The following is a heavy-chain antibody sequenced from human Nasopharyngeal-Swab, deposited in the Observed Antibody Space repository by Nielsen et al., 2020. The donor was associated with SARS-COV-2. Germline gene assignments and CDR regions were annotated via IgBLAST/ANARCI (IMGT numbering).Heavy chain of an antibody. CDR2: ISHSGST. Sequence: SETLSLTCTAYGGSFGGYYWSWIRQPPGKGLEWNGGISHSGSTNQNPSLKSRVTISIDTSKNQFTLKLSSVTAADTAVYYCARGKHDSGGWYGGYYYYGMDVWGQGTTVTVSS. V-gene: IGHV4-34*01. D-gene: IGHD6-19*01. J-gene: IGHJ6*02. CDR3: ARGKHDSGGWYGGYYYYGMDV. CDR1: GGSFGGYY.